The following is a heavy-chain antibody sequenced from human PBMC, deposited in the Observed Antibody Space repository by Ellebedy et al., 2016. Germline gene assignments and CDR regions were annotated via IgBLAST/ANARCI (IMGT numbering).Heavy chain of an antibody. CDR1: GGTFSSYA. J-gene: IGHJ4*02. Sequence: SVKVSCXASGGTFSSYAISWVRQAPGQGLEWMGGIIPIFGTANYAQKFQGRVTITADESTSTAYMELSSLRSEDTAVYYCAVDPPPSMVQPIDYWGQGTLVTVSS. V-gene: IGHV1-69*13. CDR3: AVDPPPSMVQPIDY. D-gene: IGHD1-1*01. CDR2: IIPIFGTA.